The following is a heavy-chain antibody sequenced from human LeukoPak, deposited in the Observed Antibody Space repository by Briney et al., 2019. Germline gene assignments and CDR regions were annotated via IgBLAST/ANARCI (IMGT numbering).Heavy chain of an antibody. Sequence: SETLSLTCTVSGGSISSYYWSWIRQPPGKGLEWIGYIYYSGSTNYNPSLKSRVTISVDTSKNQFSLKLSSVTAADTAVYYCARHSDYDSSLYWGQGTLVTVSS. J-gene: IGHJ4*02. D-gene: IGHD3-22*01. CDR2: IYYSGST. CDR1: GGSISSYY. CDR3: ARHSDYDSSLY. V-gene: IGHV4-59*08.